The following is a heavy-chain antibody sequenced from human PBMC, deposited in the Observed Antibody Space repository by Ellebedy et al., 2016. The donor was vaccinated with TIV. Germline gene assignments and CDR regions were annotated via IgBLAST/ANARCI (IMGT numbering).Heavy chain of an antibody. CDR2: IYYNGNT. Sequence: MPSETLSLTCAVSGDSITSGGYPGSWIRQPPGKGLEWIGFIYYNGNTYYNPSLKSRVTLSVDRSKNEISLRVTSVTAADTAVYFCARGSGAFDPWGQGTPVTVSS. D-gene: IGHD1-26*01. CDR1: GDSITSGGYP. CDR3: ARGSGAFDP. J-gene: IGHJ5*02. V-gene: IGHV4-30-2*01.